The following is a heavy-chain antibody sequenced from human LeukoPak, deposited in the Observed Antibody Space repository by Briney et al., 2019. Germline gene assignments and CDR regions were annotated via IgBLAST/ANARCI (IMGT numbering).Heavy chain of an antibody. CDR2: ISSSSSYI. Sequence: GGSLRLSCAASGFTFSSYSMNWVRQAPGKGLEWVSSISSSSSYIYYADSVKGRFTISRDNAKNSLYLQMNSLRAEDTAVYYCAKDRPNYYGSGSYQSWGQGTLVTVSS. V-gene: IGHV3-21*04. CDR3: AKDRPNYYGSGSYQS. CDR1: GFTFSSYS. D-gene: IGHD3-10*01. J-gene: IGHJ4*02.